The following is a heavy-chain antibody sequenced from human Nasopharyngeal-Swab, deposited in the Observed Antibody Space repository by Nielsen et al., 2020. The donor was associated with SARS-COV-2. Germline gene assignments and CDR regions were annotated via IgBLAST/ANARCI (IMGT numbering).Heavy chain of an antibody. CDR2: INAGNGNT. V-gene: IGHV1-3*01. Sequence: WGRQAPGQRREGMGWINAGNGNTKYSQKFQGRVTITRDTSASTAYMELSSLRSEDTAVYYCARDPTVTTDYYYYYYYMDVWGKGTTVTVSS. J-gene: IGHJ6*03. CDR3: ARDPTVTTDYYYYYYYMDV. D-gene: IGHD4-17*01.